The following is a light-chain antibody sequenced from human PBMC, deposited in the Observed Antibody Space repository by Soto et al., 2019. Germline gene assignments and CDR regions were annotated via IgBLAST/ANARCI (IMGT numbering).Light chain of an antibody. CDR1: QGISSY. CDR2: AAS. J-gene: IGKJ1*01. V-gene: IGKV1-8*01. CDR3: QQYYSYPRT. Sequence: AIRMTQSPSSLSASTGDRVTITCRASQGISSYLAWYQQKPGKAPNLLIYAASTLQSGVPSRCSGSGSGTDFTLTISCLQSEDFATYYCQQYYSYPRTFGQGTKVEIK.